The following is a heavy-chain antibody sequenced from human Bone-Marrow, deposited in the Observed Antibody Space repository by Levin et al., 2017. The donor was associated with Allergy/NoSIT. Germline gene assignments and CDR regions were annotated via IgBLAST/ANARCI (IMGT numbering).Heavy chain of an antibody. V-gene: IGHV3-7*01. CDR3: AREAFSYGCES. J-gene: IGHJ5*02. CDR2: IKEDGSDR. CDR1: GFTFSTYW. Sequence: GASVKVSCAASGFTFSTYWMSWVRQAPGKGLEWVANIKEDGSDRFYVDSVKGRFTISRDNAKNSVYLQMNSLRAEDTAIYYCAREAFSYGCESWGQGTLVTVSS. D-gene: IGHD5-18*01.